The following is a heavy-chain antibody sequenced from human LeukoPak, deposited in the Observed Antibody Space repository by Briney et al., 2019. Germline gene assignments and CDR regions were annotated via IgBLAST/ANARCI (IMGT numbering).Heavy chain of an antibody. CDR3: AGGQMFTSGGFES. J-gene: IGHJ4*02. Sequence: GGSLRLSCAASGFSVSSKYMSWVRQAPGKGLEWVSVLYTAGDTYYADSVKGRFTISRDNSKNTLSLQMNSLRPDDTALYYCAGGQMFTSGGFESWGQGALVTVSS. D-gene: IGHD6-19*01. V-gene: IGHV3-53*01. CDR1: GFSVSSKY. CDR2: LYTAGDT.